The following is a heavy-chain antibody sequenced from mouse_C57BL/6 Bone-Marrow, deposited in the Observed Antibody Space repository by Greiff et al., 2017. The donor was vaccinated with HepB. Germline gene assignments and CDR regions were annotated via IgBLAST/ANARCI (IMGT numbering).Heavy chain of an antibody. Sequence: QVQLQQPGAELVMPGASVKLSCKASGYTFTSYWMHWVKQRPGQGLEWIGEIDPSDSYTNYNQKFNGKSTLTVDKSSSTAYMQLSSLTSEDSAVYYCARRHSNYNAMDYWGQGTSVTVSS. CDR3: ARRHSNYNAMDY. J-gene: IGHJ4*01. V-gene: IGHV1-69*01. CDR2: IDPSDSYT. CDR1: GYTFTSYW. D-gene: IGHD2-5*01.